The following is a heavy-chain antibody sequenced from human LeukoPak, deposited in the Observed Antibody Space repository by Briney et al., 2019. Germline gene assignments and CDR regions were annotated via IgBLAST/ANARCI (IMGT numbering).Heavy chain of an antibody. D-gene: IGHD2-21*02. Sequence: ESLKISCTGFGYSFTTYWIGWVRQMPGKGLEWMGIIYPGDSDARYSPSFQGQVTISVDKSISTAYLQWSSLKASDTAMYYCARQGRIVVVTTTHDAFDIWGQGTMATVSS. J-gene: IGHJ3*02. CDR3: ARQGRIVVVTTTHDAFDI. CDR2: IYPGDSDA. CDR1: GYSFTTYW. V-gene: IGHV5-51*01.